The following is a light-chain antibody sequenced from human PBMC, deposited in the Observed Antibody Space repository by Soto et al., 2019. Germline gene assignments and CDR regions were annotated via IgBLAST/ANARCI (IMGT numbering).Light chain of an antibody. Sequence: QSVLTQPASVSGSPGQSITISCTGTSSDVGGYNYVSWYQQHPGKAPKLMIYDVINRPSGVSNRFSGSKSGNTASLTISGLQAEYEADYYCSSYTSSSTVVFGGGTKVTVL. CDR2: DVI. CDR1: SSDVGGYNY. CDR3: SSYTSSSTVV. J-gene: IGLJ2*01. V-gene: IGLV2-14*01.